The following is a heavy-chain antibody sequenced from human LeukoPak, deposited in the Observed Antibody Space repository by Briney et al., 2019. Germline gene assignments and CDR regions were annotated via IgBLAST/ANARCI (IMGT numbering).Heavy chain of an antibody. CDR3: TREDY. CDR1: GYTFTDYY. CDR2: IHSNSGVT. Sequence: ASVKVSCKASGYTFTDYYIHWVRQAPGQGLEWMGWIHSNSGVTVYSQKFQGRVTMTRDTSITTAYMELSRLTSDGTAMYYCTREDYWGQGTLVTVSS. J-gene: IGHJ4*02. V-gene: IGHV1-2*02.